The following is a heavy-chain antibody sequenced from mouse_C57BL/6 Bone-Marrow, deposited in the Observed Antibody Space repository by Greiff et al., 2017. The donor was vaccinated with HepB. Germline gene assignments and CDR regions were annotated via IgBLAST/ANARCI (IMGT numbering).Heavy chain of an antibody. V-gene: IGHV1-4*01. CDR1: GYTFTSYT. CDR2: INPSSGYT. Sequence: QVQLKESGAELARPGASVKMSCKASGYTFTSYTMHWVKQRPGQGLEWIGYINPSSGYTKYNQKFKDKATLTADKSSSTAYMQLSSLTSEDSAVYYCASSSYYGSSYEFAYWGQGTLVTVSA. CDR3: ASSSYYGSSYEFAY. D-gene: IGHD1-1*01. J-gene: IGHJ3*01.